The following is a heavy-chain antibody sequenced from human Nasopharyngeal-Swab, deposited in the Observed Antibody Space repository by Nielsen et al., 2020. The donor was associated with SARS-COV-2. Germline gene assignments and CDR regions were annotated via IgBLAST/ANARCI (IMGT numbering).Heavy chain of an antibody. V-gene: IGHV5-10-1*01. D-gene: IGHD3-10*01. CDR1: GYSFTSYW. J-gene: IGHJ6*03. CDR3: AGHELPYYYMDV. Sequence: GESLKISCKGSGYSFTSYWISWVRQMPGKGLEWMGRIDPSDSYTNYSPSFQGHVTISADKSISTAYLQWSSLKASDTAMYYCAGHELPYYYMDVWGKGTTVTVSS. CDR2: IDPSDSYT.